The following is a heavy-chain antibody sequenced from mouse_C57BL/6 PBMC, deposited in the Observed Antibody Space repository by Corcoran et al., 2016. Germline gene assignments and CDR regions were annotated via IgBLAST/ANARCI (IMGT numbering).Heavy chain of an antibody. J-gene: IGHJ4*01. D-gene: IGHD1-1*01. CDR2: IYPGSGNT. V-gene: IGHV1-76*01. CDR3: ARSDYYGSSYAMDY. CDR1: GYTFTDYY. Sequence: QVQLKQSGAELVRPGASVKLSCKASGYTFTDYYINWVKQRPGQGLEWIARIYPGSGNTYYNEKFKGKATLTAEKSSSTAYMQLSSLTSEDSAVYFCARSDYYGSSYAMDYWGQGTSVTVSS.